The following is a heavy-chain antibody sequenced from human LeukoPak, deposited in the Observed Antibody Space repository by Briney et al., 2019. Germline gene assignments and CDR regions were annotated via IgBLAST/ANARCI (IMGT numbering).Heavy chain of an antibody. Sequence: GGSLRPSCAASGFTFSSYWMSWVRQAPGKGLEWVANIKQDGSEKYYVDSVKGRFTISRDNANNSLYRQMNSLRAEETAVYYRATEPVRRGPFAPWGQGTLVTVSS. CDR1: GFTFSSYW. J-gene: IGHJ5*02. CDR3: ATEPVRRGPFAP. CDR2: IKQDGSEK. D-gene: IGHD3-10*01. V-gene: IGHV3-7*01.